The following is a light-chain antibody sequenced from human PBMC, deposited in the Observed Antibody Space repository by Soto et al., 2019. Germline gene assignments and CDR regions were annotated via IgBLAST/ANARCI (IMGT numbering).Light chain of an antibody. CDR2: EGS. V-gene: IGLV2-23*01. CDR3: CSYACSSTWV. Sequence: QSALTQPASVSGSPGQSITISCTGTSSDVGSYNLGSWYQQHPGKAPKLMIYEGSKRPSGVSNRFSGSKSGNTASLTISGLQAEDEADYYCCSYACSSTWVFGGGTKLT. J-gene: IGLJ3*02. CDR1: SSDVGSYNL.